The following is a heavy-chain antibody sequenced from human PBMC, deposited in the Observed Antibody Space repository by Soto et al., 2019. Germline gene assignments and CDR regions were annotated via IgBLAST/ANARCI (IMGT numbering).Heavy chain of an antibody. D-gene: IGHD3-16*02. CDR3: AKPLGGVIVQDDDAFDI. J-gene: IGHJ3*02. Sequence: ASVKVSCKASGYTFTSYAMHWVRQAPGQRLEWMGWISADNGNTKYSQKLQGRVTMTTDTSTSTAYMELRSLRSDDTALYYCAKPLGGVIVQDDDAFDIWGQGKMVTVSS. CDR2: ISADNGNT. V-gene: IGHV1-3*01. CDR1: GYTFTSYA.